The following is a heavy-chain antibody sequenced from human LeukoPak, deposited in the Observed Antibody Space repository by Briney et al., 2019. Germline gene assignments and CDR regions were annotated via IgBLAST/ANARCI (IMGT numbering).Heavy chain of an antibody. Sequence: SVKVSCKASGGTFSSYAISWVRQAPGQGLEWMGGIIPIFGTANYAQKFQGRVTITADESTSTAYMELSSLRSEDTAVYYCARNGGSGSYPYFDYWGQGTLVTVSS. V-gene: IGHV1-69*13. J-gene: IGHJ4*02. CDR1: GGTFSSYA. D-gene: IGHD3-10*01. CDR3: ARNGGSGSYPYFDY. CDR2: IIPIFGTA.